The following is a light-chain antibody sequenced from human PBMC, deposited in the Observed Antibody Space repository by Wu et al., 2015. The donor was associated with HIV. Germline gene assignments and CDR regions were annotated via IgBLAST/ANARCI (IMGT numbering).Light chain of an antibody. J-gene: IGKJ1*01. CDR2: AAS. Sequence: DIQLTQSPSFLSVSVGDRVTITCRASQGISSYLAWYQQKPGKAPNLLIYAASTLHFGVPSRFSGSGSGTEFTLTISSLQPEDSATYYCQQYYTTRTFGQGTRVEIK. V-gene: IGKV1-9*01. CDR3: QQYYTTRT. CDR1: QGISSY.